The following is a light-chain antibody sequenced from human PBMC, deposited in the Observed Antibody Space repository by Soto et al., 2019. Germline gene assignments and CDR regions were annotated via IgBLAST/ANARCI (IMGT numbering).Light chain of an antibody. CDR1: SSNIGSNT. Sequence: QSVLTQPPSASGTPGQRVTISCSGSSSNIGSNTVNWYRQLPGTAPKLLIYSNYQRPSGVPDRFSGSKSGTSASLAISGLQYEDEADYYCAAWDDSLNGYVFGTGTKVTVL. CDR2: SNY. J-gene: IGLJ1*01. V-gene: IGLV1-44*01. CDR3: AAWDDSLNGYV.